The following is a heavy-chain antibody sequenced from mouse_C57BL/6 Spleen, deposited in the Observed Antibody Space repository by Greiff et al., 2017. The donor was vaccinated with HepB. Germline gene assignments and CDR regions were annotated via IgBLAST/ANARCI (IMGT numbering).Heavy chain of an antibody. Sequence: VQLQQSGAELVKPGASVKISCKASGYAFSSYWMNWVKQRPGKGLEWIGQIYPGDGDTNYNGKFKGKATLTADKSSSTAYMQLSSLTSEDSSVYFCARERDVYWYYFDYGGQGTTLTVSS. CDR2: IYPGDGDT. J-gene: IGHJ2*01. CDR3: ARERDVYWYYFDY. V-gene: IGHV1-80*01. CDR1: GYAFSSYW. D-gene: IGHD2-3*01.